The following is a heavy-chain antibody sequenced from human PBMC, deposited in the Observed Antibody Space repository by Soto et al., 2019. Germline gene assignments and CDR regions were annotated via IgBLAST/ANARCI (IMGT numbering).Heavy chain of an antibody. CDR3: AKDGFGSRSSYNYPYYMDV. D-gene: IGHD6-6*01. CDR1: GFTFDDYA. Sequence: TGGSLRLSCAASGFTFDDYAMHWVRQAPGKGLEWVSGISWNSGRIGYSDSVKGRFTISRDNAKNSLYLQMNSLRAEDTALYYCAKDGFGSRSSYNYPYYMDVWGKGTTVTVSS. CDR2: ISWNSGRI. J-gene: IGHJ6*03. V-gene: IGHV3-9*01.